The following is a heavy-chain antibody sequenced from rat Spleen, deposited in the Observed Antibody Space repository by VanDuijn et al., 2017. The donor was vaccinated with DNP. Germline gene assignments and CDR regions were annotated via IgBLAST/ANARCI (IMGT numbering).Heavy chain of an antibody. CDR3: ARVSVYYGLEDY. CDR1: GFTFSDYN. Sequence: EVQLVESGGGLVQPGRSLKLSCAASGFTFSDYNMAWVRQAPTKGLEWVAYLTYDGGNTYYRDSVKGRFTISRDNAKRTLYLQMESLRSEDTATYYCARVSVYYGLEDYWGQGVMVTVSS. CDR2: LTYDGGNT. V-gene: IGHV5-20*01. J-gene: IGHJ2*01. D-gene: IGHD1-6*01.